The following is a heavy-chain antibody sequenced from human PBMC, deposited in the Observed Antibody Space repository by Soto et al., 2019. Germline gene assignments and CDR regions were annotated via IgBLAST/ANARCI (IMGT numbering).Heavy chain of an antibody. CDR2: IIPILGIA. Sequence: QVQLVQSGAEVKKPGSSVKVSCKASGGTFSSYTISWVRQAPGQGLEWMGRIIPILGIANYAQKFQGRVTITADKSTSTAYMELSSLRSEDTAVYYCAREGPDYYGSGCYGYWGQGTLVTVSS. V-gene: IGHV1-69*08. CDR3: AREGPDYYGSGCYGY. D-gene: IGHD3-10*01. CDR1: GGTFSSYT. J-gene: IGHJ4*02.